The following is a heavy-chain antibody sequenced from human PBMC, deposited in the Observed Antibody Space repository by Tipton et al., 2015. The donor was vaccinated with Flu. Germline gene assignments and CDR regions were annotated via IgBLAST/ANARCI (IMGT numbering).Heavy chain of an antibody. J-gene: IGHJ6*02. CDR3: AGDIVVVGAATWVGGMDV. V-gene: IGHV1-46*01. D-gene: IGHD2-15*01. Sequence: QLVQSGAEVKKPGASVKVSCKASGYTFTSYYMHWVRQAPGQGLEWMGIINPSGGSTSYAQKFQGRVTMTRDTSTSTVYMELSSLRSEDTAVYYCAGDIVVVGAATWVGGMDVWGQGPAVTVSS. CDR1: GYTFTSYY. CDR2: INPSGGST.